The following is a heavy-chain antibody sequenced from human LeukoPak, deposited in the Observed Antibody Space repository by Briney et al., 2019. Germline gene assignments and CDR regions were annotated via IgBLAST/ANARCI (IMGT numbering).Heavy chain of an antibody. CDR3: AKGTKGEYYYDSSDNLDY. Sequence: ASVKVSCKASGYTFTSYDINWVRQATGQGLEWMGWMNPNSGNTGYAQKFQGRVTITRNTSISTAYMQLSSLRSDDTAVYYCAKGTKGEYYYDSSDNLDYWGQGTLVTVSS. CDR2: MNPNSGNT. V-gene: IGHV1-8*03. CDR1: GYTFTSYD. D-gene: IGHD3-22*01. J-gene: IGHJ4*02.